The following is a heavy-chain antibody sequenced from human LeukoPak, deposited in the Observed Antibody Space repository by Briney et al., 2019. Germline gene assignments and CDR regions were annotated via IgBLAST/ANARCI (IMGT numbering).Heavy chain of an antibody. V-gene: IGHV3-48*03. J-gene: IGHJ3*02. CDR3: AKDQGSHAFDI. CDR2: ISGSGSTI. Sequence: GGSLRLSCAASGFTFSSYEMNWVRQAPGKGLEWVSYISGSGSTIYHADSVKGRFTISRDNAKNSLYPQMNSLRAEDTAVYYCAKDQGSHAFDIWGQGTMVTVSS. CDR1: GFTFSSYE.